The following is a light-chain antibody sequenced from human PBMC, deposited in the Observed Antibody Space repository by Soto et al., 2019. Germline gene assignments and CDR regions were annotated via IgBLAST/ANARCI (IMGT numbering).Light chain of an antibody. CDR3: AAWDDSLSRVV. CDR1: SSNIGAGFD. Sequence: QSVVTQPPSVSGAPGQRVSISCTGTSSNIGAGFDVHWYQQVPGTAPKLLIFRNNQRLSGVPDRFSGSESDTSASLAISGLRCGDEADYFCAAWDDSLSRVVFGGGTKLTVL. CDR2: RNN. J-gene: IGLJ3*02. V-gene: IGLV1-47*01.